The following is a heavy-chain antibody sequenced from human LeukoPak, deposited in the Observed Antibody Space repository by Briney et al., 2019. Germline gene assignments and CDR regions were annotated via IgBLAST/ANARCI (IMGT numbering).Heavy chain of an antibody. CDR1: GFTFSNYG. J-gene: IGHJ4*02. D-gene: IGHD3-3*01. CDR2: MWYDGTNK. V-gene: IGHV3-33*01. Sequence: PGGSLRLSCAASGFTFSNYGIHWVRQAPGKGLEWVAVMWYDGTNKYYADSVKGRFTISRDNSKNTLYLQMNSLRAEDTAVYYCAREGYGDYYLDYWGQGTPVTVSS. CDR3: AREGYGDYYLDY.